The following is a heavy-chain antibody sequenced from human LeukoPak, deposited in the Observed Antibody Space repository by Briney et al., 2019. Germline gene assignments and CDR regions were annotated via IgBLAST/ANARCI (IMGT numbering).Heavy chain of an antibody. D-gene: IGHD6-19*01. CDR1: EFDFSSHA. CDR2: ISISGSKT. J-gene: IGHJ4*02. Sequence: GGSLRLSCAASEFDFSSHAMTWVRQAPGKGLEWVSAISISGSKTYYADSVKGRFTISRDNSKNTLYLQMNSLRAEDTAEYYCAKDSNGWYQRGSNYFDYWGQGTLVTVSS. V-gene: IGHV3-23*01. CDR3: AKDSNGWYQRGSNYFDY.